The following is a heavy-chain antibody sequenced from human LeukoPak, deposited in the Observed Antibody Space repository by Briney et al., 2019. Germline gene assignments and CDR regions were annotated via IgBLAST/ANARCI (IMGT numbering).Heavy chain of an antibody. CDR2: ISWNSGNI. D-gene: IGHD5-18*01. CDR3: AKGRGYNYGYIFGYFDY. J-gene: IGHJ4*02. Sequence: GGSLRLSCAASGFTFADYAMHWVRQTPGKGLEWVSGISWNSGNIDYADSVKGRFTISRDNAKNSLYLQMNSLRAEDTALYYCAKGRGYNYGYIFGYFDYWGQGTLVTVSS. CDR1: GFTFADYA. V-gene: IGHV3-9*01.